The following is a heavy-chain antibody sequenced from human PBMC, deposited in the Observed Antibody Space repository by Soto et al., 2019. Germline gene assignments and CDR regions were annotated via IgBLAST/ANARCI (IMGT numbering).Heavy chain of an antibody. Sequence: GGSLRLSCAASGFTFSSYAMSWVRQGPGKGLEWVSAISGSGGSTYYADSVKGRFTISRDNSKNTLYLQMNSLRAEDTAVYYCAESGWGSGYYGMVVWGQGTTVTVSS. D-gene: IGHD6-19*01. V-gene: IGHV3-23*01. CDR2: ISGSGGST. CDR1: GFTFSSYA. CDR3: AESGWGSGYYGMVV. J-gene: IGHJ6*02.